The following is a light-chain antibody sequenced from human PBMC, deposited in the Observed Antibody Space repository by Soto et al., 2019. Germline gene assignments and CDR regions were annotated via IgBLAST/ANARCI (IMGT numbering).Light chain of an antibody. J-gene: IGKJ1*01. Sequence: EIVLTQSQGILSLSPGERATASCRASQSVSNNYLAWYQQKPGQAPRLLIYGASNRATGIPDRFSGSGSGTDFTLTISRLEPEDFAVYYCQQYGSSGTFGQGTKVDIK. CDR1: QSVSNNY. CDR3: QQYGSSGT. V-gene: IGKV3-20*01. CDR2: GAS.